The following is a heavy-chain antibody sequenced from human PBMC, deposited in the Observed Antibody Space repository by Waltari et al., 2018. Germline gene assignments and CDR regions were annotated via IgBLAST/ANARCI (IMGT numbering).Heavy chain of an antibody. Sequence: QVQLQESGPGLVKPSETLSLTCAVSGYSISSGYYWGWIRQPPGKGLEWIGSGYHSGSTYYNPSLKSRVTISVDTSKNQFSLKLSSVTAADTAVYYCARGTRGYSYGNAFDIWGQGTMVTVSS. CDR1: GYSISSGYY. CDR3: ARGTRGYSYGNAFDI. V-gene: IGHV4-38-2*01. D-gene: IGHD5-18*01. CDR2: GYHSGST. J-gene: IGHJ3*02.